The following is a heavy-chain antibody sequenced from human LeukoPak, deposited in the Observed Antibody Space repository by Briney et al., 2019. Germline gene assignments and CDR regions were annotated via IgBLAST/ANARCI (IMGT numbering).Heavy chain of an antibody. J-gene: IGHJ6*02. CDR3: ARDFHGDYDAHRGYGMDV. Sequence: GGSLRLSCAASGFTFSSYAMSWVRQAPGKGLEWVSAISGSGGSTYYADSVKGRFTISRDNSKNTLYLQMNSLRAEDTAVYYCARDFHGDYDAHRGYGMDVWGQGTTVTVSS. CDR1: GFTFSSYA. D-gene: IGHD4-17*01. V-gene: IGHV3-23*01. CDR2: ISGSGGST.